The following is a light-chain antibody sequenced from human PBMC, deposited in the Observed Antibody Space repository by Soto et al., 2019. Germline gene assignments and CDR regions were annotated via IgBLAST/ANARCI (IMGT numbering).Light chain of an antibody. V-gene: IGLV2-14*01. CDR2: EVS. Sequence: QSVLTQPASVSGSPGQSITISCTGTSSDVGGYNYVSWYQLHPGKAPKLMVYEVSNRPSGVSNRFSGSKSVNTASLTISGLQAEDEADYYCSSYTSSTAYVFGTGTKVTVL. J-gene: IGLJ1*01. CDR1: SSDVGGYNY. CDR3: SSYTSSTAYV.